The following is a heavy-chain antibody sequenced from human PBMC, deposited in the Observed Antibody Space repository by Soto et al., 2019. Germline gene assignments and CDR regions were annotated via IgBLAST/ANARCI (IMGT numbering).Heavy chain of an antibody. CDR1: GFTFSSYG. V-gene: IGHV3-30*18. D-gene: IGHD1-26*01. CDR3: AKRGVGATDHYYYGMDV. CDR2: ISYDGSNK. J-gene: IGHJ6*02. Sequence: PGGSLRFSCAASGFTFSSYGMHWVRQAPGKGLEWVAVISYDGSNKYYADSVKGRFTISRDNSKNTLYLQMNSLRAEDTAVYYCAKRGVGATDHYYYGMDVWGQGTTVTVSS.